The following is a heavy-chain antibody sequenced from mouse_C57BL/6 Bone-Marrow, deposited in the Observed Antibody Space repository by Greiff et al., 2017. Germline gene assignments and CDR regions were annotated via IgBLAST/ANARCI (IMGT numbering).Heavy chain of an antibody. D-gene: IGHD1-1*01. J-gene: IGHJ4*01. CDR3: TTRFGYYGRYYAMDY. CDR2: IDPEDGDT. V-gene: IGHV14-1*01. CDR1: GFNIKDYY. Sequence: EVKLMASGAELVRPGASVKLSCTASGFNIKDYYMHWVKQRPEKGLEWIGRIDPEDGDTEYAPKFQGKATMTADTSSNTAYLQLSSLTSVDTAVYYCTTRFGYYGRYYAMDYWGQGTSVTVSS.